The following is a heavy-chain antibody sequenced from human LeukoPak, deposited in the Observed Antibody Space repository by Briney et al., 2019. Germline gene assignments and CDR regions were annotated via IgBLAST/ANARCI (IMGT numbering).Heavy chain of an antibody. V-gene: IGHV3-23*01. CDR1: GFTFITYS. Sequence: GGSLRLSCAASGFTFITYSMNWVRQAPGKGLEWVSGIGSDVRTHYADSVKGRFTISRDNSKNTMYLQMNSLRAEDTAVYYCAKDLIGWSFDYWGQGTLVTVSS. J-gene: IGHJ4*02. D-gene: IGHD2-15*01. CDR2: IGSDVRT. CDR3: AKDLIGWSFDY.